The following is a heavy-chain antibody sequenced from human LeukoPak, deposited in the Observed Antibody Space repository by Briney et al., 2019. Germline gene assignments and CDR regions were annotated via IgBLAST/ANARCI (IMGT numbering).Heavy chain of an antibody. CDR3: ARLLRYSNYFDS. J-gene: IGHJ4*02. CDR2: IYTSGST. CDR1: GGSMSTYY. V-gene: IGHV4-4*09. Sequence: SETLSLTCTVSGGSMSTYYWSWIRQPPGRGLEWIGHIYTSGSTNYNPSLKTRVTMSVDTSKTQFSLKLTSVTAPDTAVYYCARLLRYSNYFDSWGQGTLVTVSS. D-gene: IGHD4-11*01.